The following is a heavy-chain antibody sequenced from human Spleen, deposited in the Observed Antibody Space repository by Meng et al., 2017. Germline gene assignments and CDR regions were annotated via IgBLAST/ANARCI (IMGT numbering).Heavy chain of an antibody. V-gene: IGHV4-34*01. CDR2: INHSGST. CDR1: GGSFSDYY. Sequence: QLQESGPGLVKPSETRSLTCVVSGGSFSDYYWSWIRHPPGKGLEWIGEINHSGSTNYNPSLESRATISVDTSQNNLSLKLSSVTAADSAVYYCARGPTTMAHDFDYWGQGTLVTVSS. CDR3: ARGPTTMAHDFDY. D-gene: IGHD4-11*01. J-gene: IGHJ4*02.